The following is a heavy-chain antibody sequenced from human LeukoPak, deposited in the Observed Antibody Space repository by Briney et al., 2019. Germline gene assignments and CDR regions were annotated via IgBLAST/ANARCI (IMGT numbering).Heavy chain of an antibody. Sequence: SETLSLNCVVSGGPFSLYFWSWIRQPPGKGLEWIGEINQSGSTNYNPSLTSRVTTSVDTSKKRLSLKLSSVTAADTAVYYCAFSQEMADAFDIWGPGTMVTVSS. CDR1: GGPFSLYF. J-gene: IGHJ3*02. D-gene: IGHD5-24*01. V-gene: IGHV4-34*01. CDR3: AFSQEMADAFDI. CDR2: INQSGST.